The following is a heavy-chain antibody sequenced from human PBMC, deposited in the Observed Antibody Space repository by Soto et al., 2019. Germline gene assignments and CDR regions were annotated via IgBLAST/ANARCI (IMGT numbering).Heavy chain of an antibody. V-gene: IGHV1-69*13. D-gene: IGHD3-10*01. J-gene: IGHJ4*02. CDR1: GGSFRTVP. CDR3: ASGKFGTHLFDY. CDR2: ITPVFGTA. Sequence: SVKVSCKASGGSFRTVPFSWVRQAPGQGLEWMGGITPVFGTANYAQKFQGRVTITADESTTTAYMEPNSLRYEDTAIYFCASGKFGTHLFDYWGQGTQVTVSS.